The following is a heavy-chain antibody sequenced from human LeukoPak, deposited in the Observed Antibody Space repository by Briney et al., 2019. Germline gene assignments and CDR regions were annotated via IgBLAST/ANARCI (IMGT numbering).Heavy chain of an antibody. Sequence: PGGSPRLSCAASGFTFSSYAMSWVRQAPGKGLEWVSAISGSGGSTYYADSVKGRFTISRDNSKNTLYLQMNSLRAEDTAVYYCAKGLYSGSYCFDYWGQGTLVTVSS. D-gene: IGHD1-26*01. CDR3: AKGLYSGSYCFDY. V-gene: IGHV3-23*01. J-gene: IGHJ4*02. CDR1: GFTFSSYA. CDR2: ISGSGGST.